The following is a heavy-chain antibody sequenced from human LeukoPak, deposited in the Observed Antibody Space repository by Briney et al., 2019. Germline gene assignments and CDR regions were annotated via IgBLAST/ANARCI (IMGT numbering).Heavy chain of an antibody. CDR2: ISGSGGTT. Sequence: PGGSLRLSCAASGFTFSNYAMSWVRQAPGKGLEWVSTISGSGGTTYYADSVKGRFTISRDNAKNSLYLQMNSLRGEDTAVYYCARKAITVTTFDYWGQGTLVTVSS. CDR1: GFTFSNYA. J-gene: IGHJ4*02. CDR3: ARKAITVTTFDY. D-gene: IGHD4-17*01. V-gene: IGHV3-23*01.